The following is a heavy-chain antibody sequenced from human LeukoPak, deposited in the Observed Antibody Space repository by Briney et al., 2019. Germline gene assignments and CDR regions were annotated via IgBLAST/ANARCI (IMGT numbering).Heavy chain of an antibody. J-gene: IGHJ4*02. V-gene: IGHV3-7*01. CDR3: ARDVYYGSGSPRLDY. CDR2: IKQDGSEK. D-gene: IGHD3-10*01. Sequence: GGSLRLSCAASGFNFSYYSMNWVRQAPGKGLEWVANIKQDGSEKYYVDSVKGRFTISRDNAKNSLYLQMNSLRAEDTAVYYCARDVYYGSGSPRLDYWGQGTLVTVSS. CDR1: GFNFSYYS.